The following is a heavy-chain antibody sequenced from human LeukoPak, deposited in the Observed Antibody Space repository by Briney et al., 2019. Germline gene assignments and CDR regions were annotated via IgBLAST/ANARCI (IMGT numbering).Heavy chain of an antibody. D-gene: IGHD6-13*01. Sequence: GGSLRLSCAASGFTFDDYGMSWVRQAPGKGLEWVSGINWNGGSTGYADSVKGRFTISRDNAKNSLYLQMNSLRAEDTAVYYCARFYSSSWYGDAPGWFDPWGQGTLVTVSS. V-gene: IGHV3-20*04. J-gene: IGHJ5*02. CDR2: INWNGGST. CDR3: ARFYSSSWYGDAPGWFDP. CDR1: GFTFDDYG.